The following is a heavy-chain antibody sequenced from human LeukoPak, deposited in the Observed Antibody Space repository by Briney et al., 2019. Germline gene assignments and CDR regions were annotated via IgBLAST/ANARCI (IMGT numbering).Heavy chain of an antibody. J-gene: IGHJ4*02. CDR1: GFSFSNFW. CDR2: MNQDGIEI. CDR3: AKNYGPLEY. D-gene: IGHD4-17*01. Sequence: GGSLRLSCAASGFSFSNFWMTWVRLAPGKGLEWVANMNQDGIEIYYVDSVKGRFTISRDNTKNSLYLKLTSLRAEDKAVYYCAKNYGPLEYWGRGTLLTVSS. V-gene: IGHV3-7*01.